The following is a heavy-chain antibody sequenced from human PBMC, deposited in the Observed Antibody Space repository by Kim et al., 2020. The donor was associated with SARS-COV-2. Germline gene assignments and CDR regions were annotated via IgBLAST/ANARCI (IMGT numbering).Heavy chain of an antibody. J-gene: IGHJ6*02. Sequence: GGSLRLSCAASGFTFNTYSMNWVRQAPGKGLEWVSYISSSGSYIYYADSVKGRFTISRDNAQKSLFMQMSSLRAEDTALYYCARGDFCPKGVCQSHGMDVWGQGTTVIVSS. V-gene: IGHV3-21*01. D-gene: IGHD2-8*01. CDR2: ISSSGSYI. CDR3: ARGDFCPKGVCQSHGMDV. CDR1: GFTFNTYS.